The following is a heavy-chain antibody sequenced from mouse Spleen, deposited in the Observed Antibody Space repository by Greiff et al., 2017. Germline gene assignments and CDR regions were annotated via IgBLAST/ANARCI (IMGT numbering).Heavy chain of an antibody. J-gene: IGHJ3*01. V-gene: IGHV1-59*01. CDR1: GYTFTSYW. D-gene: IGHD1-1*01. Sequence: VQLQQPGAELVRPGTSVKLSCKASGYTFTSYWMHWVKQRPGQGLEWIGVIDPSDSYTNYNQKFKGKATLTVDTSSSTAYMQLSSLTSEDSAVYYCARMDYGSSSAWFAYWGQGTLVTVSA. CDR2: IDPSDSYT. CDR3: ARMDYGSSSAWFAY.